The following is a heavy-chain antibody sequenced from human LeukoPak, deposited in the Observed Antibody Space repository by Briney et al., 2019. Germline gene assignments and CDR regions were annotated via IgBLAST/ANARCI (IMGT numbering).Heavy chain of an antibody. CDR3: ARDVLYSYYYMDV. CDR2: INHSGST. J-gene: IGHJ6*03. CDR1: GGSFSGYY. D-gene: IGHD4/OR15-4a*01. V-gene: IGHV4-34*01. Sequence: SETLSLTCAVYGGSFSGYYWSWIRQPPGKGLEWIGEINHSGSTNYNPSLKSRVTISVDTSKNQFSLKLSSVTAADTAVYYCARDVLYSYYYMDVWGKGTTVTVSS.